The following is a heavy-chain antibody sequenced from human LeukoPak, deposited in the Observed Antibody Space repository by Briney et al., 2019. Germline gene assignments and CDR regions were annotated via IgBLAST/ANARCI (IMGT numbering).Heavy chain of an antibody. J-gene: IGHJ6*03. CDR2: MNPNSGNT. Sequence: ASVTVSCKASGYTFTSYDINWVRQATGQGLEWMGWMNPNSGNTGYAQKFQGRVTITRNTSISTAYMELSSLRSEDTAVYYCARGQLYSSSWYFDYYYYYMDVWGKGTTVTVSS. D-gene: IGHD6-13*01. CDR1: GYTFTSYD. CDR3: ARGQLYSSSWYFDYYYYYMDV. V-gene: IGHV1-8*03.